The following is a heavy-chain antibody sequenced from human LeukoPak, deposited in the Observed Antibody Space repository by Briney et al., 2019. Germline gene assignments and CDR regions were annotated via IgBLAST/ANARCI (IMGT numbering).Heavy chain of an antibody. Sequence: GGSLRLSCAASGFTFSSYEMNWVRQAPGKGLEWVSDISSSGSTIYYADSVKGRFTISRDNAKNSLYLQMNSLRAEDTAVYYCVLIHDYGDYGRSASPPIDYWGQGTLVTVSS. CDR2: ISSSGSTI. CDR1: GFTFSSYE. J-gene: IGHJ4*02. CDR3: VLIHDYGDYGRSASPPIDY. V-gene: IGHV3-48*03. D-gene: IGHD4-17*01.